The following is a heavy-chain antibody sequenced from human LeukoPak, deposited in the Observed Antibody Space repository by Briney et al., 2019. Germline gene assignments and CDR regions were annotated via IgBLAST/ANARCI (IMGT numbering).Heavy chain of an antibody. Sequence: QPGGSLRLSCAASGFTFSSYATHWVRQAPGKGLEWVAVISYDGSNKYYADSVKGRFTISRDNSKNTLYLQMNSLRAEDTAVYYCARGGGVLTGYSLTYYYGMDVWGQGTTVTVS. CDR2: ISYDGSNK. CDR1: GFTFSSYA. V-gene: IGHV3-30*14. CDR3: ARGGGVLTGYSLTYYYGMDV. J-gene: IGHJ6*02. D-gene: IGHD3-9*01.